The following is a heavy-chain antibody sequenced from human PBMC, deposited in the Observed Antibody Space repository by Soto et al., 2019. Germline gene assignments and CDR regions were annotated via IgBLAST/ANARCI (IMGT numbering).Heavy chain of an antibody. J-gene: IGHJ5*02. D-gene: IGHD3-16*02. CDR2: ISAYNGNT. CDR1: GYTFTSYG. CDR3: ARVAVGDYVWGSYRPFNWFDP. V-gene: IGHV1-18*01. Sequence: ASVKVSCKASGYTFTSYGISWVRQAPGQGLEWMGWISAYNGNTNYAQKLQGRVTMTTDTSTSTAYMELRSLRSDDTAVYYGARVAVGDYVWGSYRPFNWFDPWGQGTLVTVSS.